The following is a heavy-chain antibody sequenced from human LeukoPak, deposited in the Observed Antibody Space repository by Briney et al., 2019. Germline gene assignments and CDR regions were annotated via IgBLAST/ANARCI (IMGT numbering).Heavy chain of an antibody. J-gene: IGHJ5*02. Sequence: PGQTPRLSCADSGYSLSAFEMRWVCQAPRPGLKLVSAISGSDGSTYYSASVAGRLTISRGNSKNNLYLQITSLRTDDTAAYYCAKDGHDFWSAYQIDLWGQGTLVTVSS. CDR3: AKDGHDFWSAYQIDL. V-gene: IGHV3-23*01. D-gene: IGHD3-3*01. CDR2: ISGSDGST. CDR1: GYSLSAFE.